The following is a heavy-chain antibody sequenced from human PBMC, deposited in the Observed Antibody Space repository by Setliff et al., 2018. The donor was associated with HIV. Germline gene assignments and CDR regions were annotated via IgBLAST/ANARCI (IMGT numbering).Heavy chain of an antibody. CDR2: ISATTGDT. Sequence: PGGSLRLSCAASGFTFSTYAMSWVRQAPGRGLEWVSAISATTGDTYYADSVKGRFTISRDNSKNTLYLQMNSLRAEDTAVYYCARQMNNFWRVLAISWFDPWGQGTLVTVSS. J-gene: IGHJ5*02. V-gene: IGHV3-23*01. CDR1: GFTFSTYA. D-gene: IGHD3-3*01. CDR3: ARQMNNFWRVLAISWFDP.